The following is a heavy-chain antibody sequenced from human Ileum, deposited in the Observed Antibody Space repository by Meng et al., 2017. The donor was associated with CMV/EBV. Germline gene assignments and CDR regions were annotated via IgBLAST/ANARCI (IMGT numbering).Heavy chain of an antibody. D-gene: IGHD1/OR15-1a*01. CDR3: VKENKRLRGDY. CDR2: IQYDESTE. Sequence: GGPLRPPLAASGLTFSSSGMHWVRQVPGKGLEWVAFIQYDESTENYAVSVKGRFSISRDNSKNTLFLQMNGLRAEDTAVYYCVKENKRLRGDYWGQGTLVTVSS. V-gene: IGHV3-30*02. J-gene: IGHJ4*02. CDR1: GLTFSSSG.